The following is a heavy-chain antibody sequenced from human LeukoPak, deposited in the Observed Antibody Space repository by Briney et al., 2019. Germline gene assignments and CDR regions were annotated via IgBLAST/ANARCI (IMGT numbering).Heavy chain of an antibody. D-gene: IGHD5-18*01. CDR3: AREEAGSYAFAY. CDR2: TYYRSKWYN. CDR1: GDSVPSNSAA. Sequence: SQTLSLTCAISGDSVPSNSAAWSWIRQSPSRGLEWLGRTYYRSKWYNDYAVSVKSRITINPDTSKNQVSLQLNSVTPEDAAVYYCAREEAGSYAFAYWGQGTLVTVSS. J-gene: IGHJ4*02. V-gene: IGHV6-1*01.